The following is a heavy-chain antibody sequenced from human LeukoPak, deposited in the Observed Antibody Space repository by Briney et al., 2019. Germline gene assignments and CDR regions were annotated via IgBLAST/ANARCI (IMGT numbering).Heavy chain of an antibody. J-gene: IGHJ6*03. CDR3: ARVLRYCSGGNCYSGGLGYMDV. D-gene: IGHD2-15*01. CDR1: GFSFSSFG. CDR2: IRYDGSKK. Sequence: PGGSLRLSCAASGFSFSSFGMHWVRQAPGKGLDWVAFIRYDGSKKYYADSVKGRFTISRDSSKNTLYLQMNSLRAEDTAVYYCARVLRYCSGGNCYSGGLGYMDVWGKGTTVTISS. V-gene: IGHV3-30*02.